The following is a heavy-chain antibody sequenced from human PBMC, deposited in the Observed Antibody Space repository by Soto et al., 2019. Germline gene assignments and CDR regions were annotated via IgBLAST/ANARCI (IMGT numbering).Heavy chain of an antibody. Sequence: PGGSLRLSCAASGFTFSSYAMHWVRQAPGKGLEWVAVISYDGSNKYYADSVKGRFTISRDNSKNTLYLQMNSLRAEDTAVYYCARGEELLYYQSQHKDYWGQGTLVTVSS. V-gene: IGHV3-30-3*01. CDR1: GFTFSSYA. CDR3: ARGEELLYYQSQHKDY. D-gene: IGHD3-10*01. CDR2: ISYDGSNK. J-gene: IGHJ4*02.